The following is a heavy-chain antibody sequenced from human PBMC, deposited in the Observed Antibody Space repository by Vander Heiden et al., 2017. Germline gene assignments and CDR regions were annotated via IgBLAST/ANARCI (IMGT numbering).Heavy chain of an antibody. J-gene: IGHJ5*02. CDR2: SNSGGST. D-gene: IGHD2-15*01. CDR3: ARSRIRGNWFDP. V-gene: IGHV3-53*01. CDR1: GFPVSSKY. Sequence: EVQLVESGGGWIQPGGSLRLSCAASGFPVSSKYMSGVRQAPGKGLGWVSVSNSGGSTNYTDSVKGRFTISRDNSKNTLYLQMNSLRAEDTAVYYCARSRIRGNWFDPWGQGTLGTVSS.